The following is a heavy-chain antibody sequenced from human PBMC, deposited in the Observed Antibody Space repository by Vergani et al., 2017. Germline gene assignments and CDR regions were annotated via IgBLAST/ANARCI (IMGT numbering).Heavy chain of an antibody. CDR1: GFTFSSYS. Sequence: EVQLLESGGGLVQPGGSLRLSCAASGFTFSSYSMNWVRQAPGKGLEWVSAIGTAGDTYYPGSVKGRFTISRENAKNSLYLQMNSLRAGDTAVYYCARGGRLTMVRGVICGWFDPWGQGTLVTVSS. J-gene: IGHJ5*02. D-gene: IGHD3-10*01. CDR3: ARGGRLTMVRGVICGWFDP. CDR2: IGTAGDT. V-gene: IGHV3-13*01.